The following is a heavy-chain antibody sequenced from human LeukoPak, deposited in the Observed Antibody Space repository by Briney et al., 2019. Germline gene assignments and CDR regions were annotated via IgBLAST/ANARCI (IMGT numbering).Heavy chain of an antibody. J-gene: IGHJ5*02. CDR3: ARTSLGIAAGWFDP. V-gene: IGHV1-18*01. Sequence: GAAGNLSCKASGYTFTCYGISRVRQAPGQGLEWMGWISAYNGDTNYAQKLQGRVTMTTDTSTSTDYMELRSLRSDDTAVYYCARTSLGIAAGWFDPWGQGTLVTVSS. CDR2: ISAYNGDT. CDR1: GYTFTCYG. D-gene: IGHD6-25*01.